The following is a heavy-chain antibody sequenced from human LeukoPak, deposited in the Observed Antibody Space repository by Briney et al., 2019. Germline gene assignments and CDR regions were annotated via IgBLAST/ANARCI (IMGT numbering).Heavy chain of an antibody. CDR1: GFTFSSYW. V-gene: IGHV3-7*01. Sequence: GGSLRLSCAASGFTFSSYWMSWVRQAPGKGLEWVANIKQDGSEKYYVDSVKGRFTISRDNAKNSLYLQMNSLRAEDTAVYYCARYNYGSGTSFDPWGQGTLVTVSS. CDR3: ARYNYGSGTSFDP. CDR2: IKQDGSEK. D-gene: IGHD3-10*01. J-gene: IGHJ5*02.